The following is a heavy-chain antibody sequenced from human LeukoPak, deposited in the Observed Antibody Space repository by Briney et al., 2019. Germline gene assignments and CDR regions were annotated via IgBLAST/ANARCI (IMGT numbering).Heavy chain of an antibody. CDR3: ARALLRYSYGPRDYYGMDV. CDR1: GFTFSSYA. V-gene: IGHV3-30-3*01. D-gene: IGHD5-18*01. Sequence: GGSLRLSCAASGFTFSSYAMHWVHQAPGKGLEWVAVISYDGSNKYYADSVKGRFTISRDNSKNTLYLQMNSLRAEDTAVYYCARALLRYSYGPRDYYGMDVWGQGTTVTVSS. CDR2: ISYDGSNK. J-gene: IGHJ6*02.